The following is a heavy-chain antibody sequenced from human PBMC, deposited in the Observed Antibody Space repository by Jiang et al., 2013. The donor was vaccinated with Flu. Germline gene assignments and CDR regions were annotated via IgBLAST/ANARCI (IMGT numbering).Heavy chain of an antibody. CDR2: INHSGST. Sequence: LLKPSETLSLTCAVSGGSFSSYFWSWIRQPPGKGLEWIGEINHSGSTNYNPSLKSRVTISVDTSKNQFSLKVTSVTAADSAVYYCARGGWYLDLWGRGTPVTVSS. V-gene: IGHV4-34*01. CDR3: ARGGWYLDL. J-gene: IGHJ2*01. CDR1: GGSFSSYF.